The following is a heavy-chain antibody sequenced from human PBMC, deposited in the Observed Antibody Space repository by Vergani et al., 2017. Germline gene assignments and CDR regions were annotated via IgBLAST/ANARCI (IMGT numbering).Heavy chain of an antibody. J-gene: IGHJ6*02. CDR2: IYYSGST. D-gene: IGHD6-6*01. V-gene: IGHV4-39*01. CDR1: GGSISSSSYY. Sequence: QVQLQESGPGLVKPSETLSLTCTVSGGSISSSSYYWGWIRQPPGKGLEWIGSIYYSGSTYYNPSLKSRVTISVDTSKNQFSLKLSSVTAADTAVYYCATTRLEIAAREYYYYYYGMDVWGQGTTVTVSS. CDR3: ATTRLEIAAREYYYYYYGMDV.